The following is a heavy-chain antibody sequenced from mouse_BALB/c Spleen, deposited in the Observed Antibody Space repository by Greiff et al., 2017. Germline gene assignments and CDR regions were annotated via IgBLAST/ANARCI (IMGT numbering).Heavy chain of an antibody. Sequence: EVQLVESGGGLVQPGGSLRLSCATSGFTFTDYYMSWVRQPPGKALEWLGFIRNKANGYTTEYSASVKGRFTISRDNSQSILYLQMNTLRAEDSATYYCARDISGTDYAMDYWGQGTSVTVSS. CDR2: IRNKANGYTT. J-gene: IGHJ4*01. CDR3: ARDISGTDYAMDY. V-gene: IGHV7-3*02. D-gene: IGHD4-1*01. CDR1: GFTFTDYY.